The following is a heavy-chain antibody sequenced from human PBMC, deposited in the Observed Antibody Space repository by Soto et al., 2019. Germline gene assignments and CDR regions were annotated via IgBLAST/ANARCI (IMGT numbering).Heavy chain of an antibody. CDR1: GFTFSSYS. J-gene: IGHJ1*01. CDR3: ARDRPYSSGRYVFQH. Sequence: GGSLRLSRAASGFTFSSYSMNWVRQAPGKGLEWVSYISSSSSTIYYADSVKGRFTISRDNAKNSLYLQMNSLRDEDTAVYYCARDRPYSSGRYVFQHWGQGTLVTVSS. D-gene: IGHD6-19*01. V-gene: IGHV3-48*02. CDR2: ISSSSSTI.